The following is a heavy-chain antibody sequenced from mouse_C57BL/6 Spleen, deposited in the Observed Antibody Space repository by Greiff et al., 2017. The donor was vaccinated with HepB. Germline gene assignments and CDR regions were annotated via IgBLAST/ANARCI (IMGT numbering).Heavy chain of an antibody. J-gene: IGHJ1*03. CDR3: ARYDGYYGRYFDV. CDR1: GYAFTNYL. Sequence: QVQLKQSGAELVRPGTSVKVSCKASGYAFTNYLIEWVKQRPGQGLEWIGVINPGSGGTNYNEKFKGKATLTADKSSSTAYMQLSSLTSEDAAVYFCARYDGYYGRYFDVWGTGTTVTVSS. V-gene: IGHV1-54*01. D-gene: IGHD2-3*01. CDR2: INPGSGGT.